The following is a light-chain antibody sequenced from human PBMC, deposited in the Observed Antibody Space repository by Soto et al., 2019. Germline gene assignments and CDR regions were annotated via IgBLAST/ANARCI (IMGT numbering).Light chain of an antibody. CDR2: DAS. Sequence: EIVLAQSPATLSLSPGDRATLSCRASQSVNDYLAWYQQRPGQAPRLLIYDASNRATGIPARFSGSGSGTDFTLTISSLEPEDFAVYHCLQRYNWPLTFGQGTRPEIK. CDR1: QSVNDY. CDR3: LQRYNWPLT. J-gene: IGKJ5*01. V-gene: IGKV3-11*01.